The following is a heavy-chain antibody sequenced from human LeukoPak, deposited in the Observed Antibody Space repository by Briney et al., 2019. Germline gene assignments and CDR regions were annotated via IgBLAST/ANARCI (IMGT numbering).Heavy chain of an antibody. J-gene: IGHJ4*02. CDR3: AKGPYGDYDY. V-gene: IGHV3-30*18. D-gene: IGHD4-17*01. Sequence: PGRSLRLSCAASGFTFSSYGMHWVRQAPGKGLDRVAVISYDGSNKYYADSVKGRFTISRDNSKNTLYLQMNSLRAEDTAVYYCAKGPYGDYDYWGQGTLVTVSS. CDR2: ISYDGSNK. CDR1: GFTFSSYG.